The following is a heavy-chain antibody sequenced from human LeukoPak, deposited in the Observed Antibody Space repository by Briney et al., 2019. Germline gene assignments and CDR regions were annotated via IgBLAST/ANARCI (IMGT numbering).Heavy chain of an antibody. CDR2: IYSGGNT. D-gene: IGHD3-22*01. J-gene: IGHJ4*02. Sequence: GGSLRLSCAASGFTVSINYMSWVRQAPGKGLEWVSVIYSGGNTYYADSVKGRFTISRDNSKNTLYLQMNSLRAEDTAVYYCAKPPGRTYYYDSSGYYYDYWGQGTLVTVSS. CDR1: GFTVSINY. V-gene: IGHV3-53*01. CDR3: AKPPGRTYYYDSSGYYYDY.